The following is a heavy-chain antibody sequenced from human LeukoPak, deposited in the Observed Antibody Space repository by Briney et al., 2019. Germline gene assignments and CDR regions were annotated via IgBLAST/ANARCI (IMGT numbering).Heavy chain of an antibody. CDR1: GYTFTSYY. CDR2: INPSGGST. CDR3: ARGHLQAPVYSTSWYRASNWFDP. Sequence: ASVKVSCKASGYTFTSYYMHWVRQAPGQGLEWMGIINPSGGSTSYAQKFQGRVTMTRDTSTSTVYMELSSLRSEDTAVCYCARGHLQAPVYSTSWYRASNWFDPWGQGTLVTVSS. J-gene: IGHJ5*02. V-gene: IGHV1-46*01. D-gene: IGHD6-13*01.